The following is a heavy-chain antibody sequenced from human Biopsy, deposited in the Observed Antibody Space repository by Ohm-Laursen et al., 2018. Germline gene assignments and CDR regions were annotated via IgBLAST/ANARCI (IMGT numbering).Heavy chain of an antibody. CDR1: GGSMSSYY. Sequence: SETLSLTCTVSGGSMSSYYWTWIRQPPGKGLEWIGYIYNSGSTNYNPSLKSRVTISVAVDTSKSQFSLRLSSVTAADTAMYYCARGEAGVYDALDIWGQGTMVNVSS. CDR3: ARGEAGVYDALDI. J-gene: IGHJ3*02. V-gene: IGHV4-59*01. D-gene: IGHD5/OR15-5a*01. CDR2: IYNSGST.